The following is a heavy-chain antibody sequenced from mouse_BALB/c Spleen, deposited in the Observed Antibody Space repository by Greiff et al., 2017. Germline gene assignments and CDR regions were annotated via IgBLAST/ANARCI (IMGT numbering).Heavy chain of an antibody. CDR2: INPYNDGT. J-gene: IGHJ2*01. V-gene: IGHV1-14*01. D-gene: IGHD3-2*01. Sequence: LVASGPELVKPGASVKMSCKASGYTFTSYVMHWVKQKPGQGLEWIGYINPYNDGTKYNEKFKGKATLTSDKSSSTAYMELSSLTSEDSAVYYCARGVRQDFDYWGQGTTLTVSS. CDR1: GYTFTSYV. CDR3: ARGVRQDFDY.